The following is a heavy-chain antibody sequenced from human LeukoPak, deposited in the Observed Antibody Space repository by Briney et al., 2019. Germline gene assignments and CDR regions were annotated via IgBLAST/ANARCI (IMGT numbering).Heavy chain of an antibody. CDR2: IYPGDSDT. V-gene: IGHV5-51*01. CDR3: ARRSYCSGGSCYVDY. D-gene: IGHD2-15*01. J-gene: IGHJ4*02. CDR1: GYSFTSYW. Sequence: GESLKISCKGSGYSFTSYWIGWVRQMPGKGLEWMGIIYPGDSDTRYSPSFQGQVTISADKSISTPYLQWSSLKASDTAMYYCARRSYCSGGSCYVDYWGQGTLVTVSS.